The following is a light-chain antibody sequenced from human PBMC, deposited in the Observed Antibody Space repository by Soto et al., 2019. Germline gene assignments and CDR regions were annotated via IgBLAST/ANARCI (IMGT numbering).Light chain of an antibody. Sequence: QSVLTQPPSVSGAPCQRVTISCTGSSPNIGAGYDVHWYQQLPGTAPKLLIYGNSNRPSGVPDRFSGSKSGTSASLAITGLQAEDEADYYCQSYDSSLSGSYVFGTGTKVTVL. J-gene: IGLJ1*01. CDR2: GNS. CDR1: SPNIGAGYD. CDR3: QSYDSSLSGSYV. V-gene: IGLV1-40*01.